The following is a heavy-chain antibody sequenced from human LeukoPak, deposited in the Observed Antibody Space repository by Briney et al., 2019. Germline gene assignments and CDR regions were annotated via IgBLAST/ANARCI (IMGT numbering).Heavy chain of an antibody. Sequence: SVKVSCKASRYTFTSYDINWVRQATGQGLKWMGWMNPNSVNTASAQKFQGRVTMTRNTTISTAYMHLSSLRSEDTAVYSCARGTPLTAYSGYEFAYWGQGTLVTVSS. D-gene: IGHD5-12*01. V-gene: IGHV1-8*01. CDR1: RYTFTSYD. CDR3: ARGTPLTAYSGYEFAY. J-gene: IGHJ4*02. CDR2: MNPNSVNT.